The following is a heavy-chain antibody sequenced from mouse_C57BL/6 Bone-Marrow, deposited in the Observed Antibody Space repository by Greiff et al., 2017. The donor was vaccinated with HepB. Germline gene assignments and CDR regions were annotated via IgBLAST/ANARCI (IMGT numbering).Heavy chain of an antibody. J-gene: IGHJ3*01. CDR2: IYPGDGDT. Sequence: QVQLQQPGAELVMPGASVKLSCKASGYTFTSYWMHWVKQRPGKGLEWIGQIYPGDGDTNYNGKFKGKATLTADKSSSTAYMQLSSLTSEDSAVYFCARGAYWGQGTLVTVSA. CDR3: ARGAY. V-gene: IGHV1-80*01. CDR1: GYTFTSYW.